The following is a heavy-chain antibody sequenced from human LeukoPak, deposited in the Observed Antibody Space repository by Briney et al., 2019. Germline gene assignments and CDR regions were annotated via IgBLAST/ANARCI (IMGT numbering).Heavy chain of an antibody. CDR2: ISSSGSSI. CDR1: GFTFSDYY. Sequence: PGGSLRLSCAASGFTFSDYYMSWLRQAPGKGLEWISYISSSGSSIYYADSVEGRFTISRDNARNSLYLQMTSLRPEDSAVYYCARDSQYEDFWSGFYTGEALDIWGQGTMVTVSS. CDR3: ARDSQYEDFWSGFYTGEALDI. V-gene: IGHV3-11*04. D-gene: IGHD3-3*01. J-gene: IGHJ3*02.